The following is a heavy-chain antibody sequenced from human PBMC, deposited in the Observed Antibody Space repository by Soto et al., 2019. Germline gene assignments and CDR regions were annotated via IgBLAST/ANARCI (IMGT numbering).Heavy chain of an antibody. V-gene: IGHV1-18*01. CDR2: ISAYNGNT. D-gene: IGHD2-8*01. J-gene: IGHJ4*02. CDR3: ARGKGYCTNGVCQTHPLFDY. Sequence: ASVKVSCKASGYTFTSYGISWVRQAPGQGLEWMGWISAYNGNTNYAQKLQGRVTMTTDTSTSTAYMELRSLRSDDTAVYYCARGKGYCTNGVCQTHPLFDYWGQGTLVTVSS. CDR1: GYTFTSYG.